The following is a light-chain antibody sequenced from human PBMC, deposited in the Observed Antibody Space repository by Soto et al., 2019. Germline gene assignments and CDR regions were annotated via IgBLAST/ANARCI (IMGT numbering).Light chain of an antibody. V-gene: IGLV2-14*03. Sequence: ALTQPASVSGSLGQSITISCTGTSSDVGRYIYVSWFQQRPGKAPKLVISDVTNRPSGVSDRFSGSKSGNTASLTISGLQAEDEAHYYCSSFTPSNTHVFGSGTKLTVL. CDR2: DVT. J-gene: IGLJ1*01. CDR3: SSFTPSNTHV. CDR1: SSDVGRYIY.